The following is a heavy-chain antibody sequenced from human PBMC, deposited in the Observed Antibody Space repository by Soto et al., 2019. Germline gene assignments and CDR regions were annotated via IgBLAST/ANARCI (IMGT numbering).Heavy chain of an antibody. V-gene: IGHV1-18*01. J-gene: IGHJ5*02. CDR3: ARFLVLAAMEYNWFDP. D-gene: IGHD2-2*01. Sequence: ASVKVSCKASGYTFTSYGISWVRQAPGQGLEWMGWISAYNGNTNYAQKLQGRVTMTTDTSTSTAYMELRSLRSEDTAVYYCARFLVLAAMEYNWFDPWGQGTLVTVSS. CDR2: ISAYNGNT. CDR1: GYTFTSYG.